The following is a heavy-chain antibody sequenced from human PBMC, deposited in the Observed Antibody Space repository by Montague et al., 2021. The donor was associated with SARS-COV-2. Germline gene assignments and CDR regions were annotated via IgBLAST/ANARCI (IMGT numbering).Heavy chain of an antibody. CDR1: GGSIGAYY. CDR2: IDNSGST. CDR3: ARHGGNDAFDI. J-gene: IGHJ3*02. Sequence: SETLPLTCTASGGSIGAYYWSWIRQPPGKGLEWIGYIDNSGSTNHNPSLESRVTMLVDTSKNQFSLKLNSVTAADTAVYYCARHGGNDAFDIWGRGTMVTVSS. V-gene: IGHV4-59*01. D-gene: IGHD4-23*01.